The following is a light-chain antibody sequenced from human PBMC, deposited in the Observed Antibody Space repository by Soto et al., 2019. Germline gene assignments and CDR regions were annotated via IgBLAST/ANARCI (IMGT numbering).Light chain of an antibody. V-gene: IGLV1-44*01. CDR2: SNN. CDR3: AAWDDSLNGPVV. Sequence: QSVLTQPPSASGTPGQRVTISCSGSRSNIGSNIVNWYQQLPGTAPKLLIYSNNQRPSGVPDRFSGSKSGTSGSLAISGLQSEDEADYYCAAWDDSLNGPVVFGGGTKLTV. J-gene: IGLJ2*01. CDR1: RSNIGSNI.